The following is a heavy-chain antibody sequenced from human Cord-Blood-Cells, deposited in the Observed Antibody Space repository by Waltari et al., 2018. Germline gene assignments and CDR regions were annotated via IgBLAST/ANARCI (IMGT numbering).Heavy chain of an antibody. Sequence: QLQLQESGPGLVKPSETLSLTCTVSGGSISSSSYYWGWIRQPPGKGLEWIGSIYYSGSTYYNPSHKSRVTISVDTSKNQFSLKLSSVTAADTAVYYCARVDSSGYYYFAFDIWGQGTMVTVSS. V-gene: IGHV4-39*01. D-gene: IGHD3-22*01. CDR2: IYYSGST. CDR1: GGSISSSSYY. J-gene: IGHJ3*02. CDR3: ARVDSSGYYYFAFDI.